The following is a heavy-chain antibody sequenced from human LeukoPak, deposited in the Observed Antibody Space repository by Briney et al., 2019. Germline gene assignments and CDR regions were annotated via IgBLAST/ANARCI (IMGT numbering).Heavy chain of an antibody. Sequence: EASVKVSCKASGYTFTGYYIHWVRQAPGQGLEWMGWISPNSGGTYYAQKFQGGVTVTRDTSISTAYMELSRLRSDDTAVYYCARWHYDILTGSHYGLDVWGQGTTVTVSS. CDR1: GYTFTGYY. J-gene: IGHJ6*02. V-gene: IGHV1-2*02. CDR2: ISPNSGGT. D-gene: IGHD3-9*01. CDR3: ARWHYDILTGSHYGLDV.